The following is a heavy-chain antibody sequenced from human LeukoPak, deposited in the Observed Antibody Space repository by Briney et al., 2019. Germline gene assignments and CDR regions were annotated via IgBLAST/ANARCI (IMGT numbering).Heavy chain of an antibody. CDR3: ARNGGIQLAFDI. V-gene: IGHV1-69*13. CDR2: IIPIFGTA. Sequence: SVKVPCKASGGTFSSYAISWVRQAPGQGLEWMGGIIPIFGTANYAQKFQGRVTITADESTSTAYMELSSLRSEDTAVYYCARNGGIQLAFDIWGQGTMVTVSS. J-gene: IGHJ3*02. D-gene: IGHD5-18*01. CDR1: GGTFSSYA.